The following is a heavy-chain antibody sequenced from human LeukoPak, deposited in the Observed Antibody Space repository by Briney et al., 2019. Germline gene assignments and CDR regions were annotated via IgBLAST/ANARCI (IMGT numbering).Heavy chain of an antibody. Sequence: PGGSLRLSCAASGFTVSSNYMSWVRQAPGKGLEWVSVIYSGGSTYYADSVKGRFTVSRDNSQNTLYVQMNSLRAEDTAVYYCAKASAGARSWYPSSYFDRWGQGILVTVSS. CDR1: GFTVSSNY. CDR3: AKASAGARSWYPSSYFDR. D-gene: IGHD6-13*01. V-gene: IGHV3-53*01. CDR2: IYSGGST. J-gene: IGHJ4*02.